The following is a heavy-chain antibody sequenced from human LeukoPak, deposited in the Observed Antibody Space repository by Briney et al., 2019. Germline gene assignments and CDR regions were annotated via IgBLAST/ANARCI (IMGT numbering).Heavy chain of an antibody. V-gene: IGHV3-7*01. Sequence: GGSLRLSCAASGFTFSSYWMSWVRQAPGKGLEWVANIKQDGSEKYYVDSVKGRFTVSRDNAKNSLYLQTNSLRAEDTAVYYCTRGTALSDYWGQGTLLTVSS. CDR2: IKQDGSEK. CDR3: TRGTALSDY. J-gene: IGHJ4*02. CDR1: GFTFSSYW.